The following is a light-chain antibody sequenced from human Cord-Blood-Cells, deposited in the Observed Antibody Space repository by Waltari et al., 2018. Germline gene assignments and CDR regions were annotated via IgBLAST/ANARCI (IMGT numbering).Light chain of an antibody. V-gene: IGLV1-47*01. CDR1: SSNIGSNS. J-gene: IGLJ3*02. CDR3: AAWDDSLSGWV. Sequence: QSVLTQPPSASGTPGQRVTISCSGSSSNIGSNSVYWYQQLPGTAPNLLIYGNKRRPSGVPDRFSGSKSGTSASLAISGLRSEDEADYYCAAWDDSLSGWVFGGGTKLTVL. CDR2: GNK.